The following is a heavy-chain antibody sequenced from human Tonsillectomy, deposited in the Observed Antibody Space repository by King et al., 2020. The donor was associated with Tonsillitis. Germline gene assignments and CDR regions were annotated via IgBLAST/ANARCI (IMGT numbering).Heavy chain of an antibody. V-gene: IGHV3-30*18. CDR3: AKSWEMYSSCWPFHGFDV. J-gene: IGHJ6*02. CDR1: GFTFSSYG. Sequence: VQLVESGGGVVQPGRSLRLSCAASGFTFSSYGMHWVRQAPGKGLEWVAVISYDGINKYYADSVKGRFTISRDNSKNTLSLQMISLRAEDTAVYYCAKSWEMYSSCWPFHGFDVWGQGTTVTVSS. D-gene: IGHD6-19*01. CDR2: ISYDGINK.